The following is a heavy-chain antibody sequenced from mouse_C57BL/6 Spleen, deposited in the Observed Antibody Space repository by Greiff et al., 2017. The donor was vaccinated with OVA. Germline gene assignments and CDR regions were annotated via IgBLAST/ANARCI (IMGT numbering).Heavy chain of an antibody. V-gene: IGHV1-26*01. CDR1: GYTFTDYY. Sequence: EVQLQQSGPELVKPGASVKISCKASGYTFTDYYMNWVKQSHGKSLEWIGDINPNNGGTSYNQKFKGKATLTVDKSSSTAYMELRSLTSEDSAVYYCASTVADYWYFDVWGTGTTVTVSS. J-gene: IGHJ1*03. CDR2: INPNNGGT. CDR3: ASTVADYWYFDV. D-gene: IGHD1-1*01.